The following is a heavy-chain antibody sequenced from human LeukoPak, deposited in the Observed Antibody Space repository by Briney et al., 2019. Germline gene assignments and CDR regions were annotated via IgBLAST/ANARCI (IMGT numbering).Heavy chain of an antibody. Sequence: ASVKVSCKASGYTFTSYYMHWVRQAPGQGLEWMGIINPSGGSTSYAQKFQGRVTITADESTSTAYMELSSLRSEDTAVYYCARDRSYPNYYDSSGYYISFFDYWGQGTLVTVSS. D-gene: IGHD3-22*01. V-gene: IGHV1-46*01. J-gene: IGHJ4*02. CDR1: GYTFTSYY. CDR3: ARDRSYPNYYDSSGYYISFFDY. CDR2: INPSGGST.